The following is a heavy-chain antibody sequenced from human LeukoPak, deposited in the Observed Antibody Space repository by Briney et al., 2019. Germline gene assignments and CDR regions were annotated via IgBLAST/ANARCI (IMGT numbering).Heavy chain of an antibody. CDR3: ARDASAWSRDV. CDR2: VTRSGDYI. CDR1: GFTFSEYA. D-gene: IGHD6-19*01. J-gene: IGHJ6*02. Sequence: PGGSLRLSCVASGFTFSEYAMSWVRQAPGKGLEWVSSVTRSGDYIYYADSVQGRFTVSRDNAENSLYLQMNGLRVEDTAVYYCARDASAWSRDVWGQGTTVAVSS. V-gene: IGHV3-21*01.